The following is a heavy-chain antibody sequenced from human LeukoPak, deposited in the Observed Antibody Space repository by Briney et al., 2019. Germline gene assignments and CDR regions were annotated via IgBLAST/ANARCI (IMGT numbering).Heavy chain of an antibody. D-gene: IGHD3-22*01. J-gene: IGHJ4*02. CDR3: ARGPYYYDSSGYHY. Sequence: LETLSLTCAVYGGSFSGYYWSWIRQPPGKGLEWIGEINHSGSTNYNPSLKSRVTISVDTSKNQFSLKLSSVTAADTAVYYCARGPYYYDSSGYHYWGQGTLVTVSS. CDR2: INHSGST. V-gene: IGHV4-34*01. CDR1: GGSFSGYY.